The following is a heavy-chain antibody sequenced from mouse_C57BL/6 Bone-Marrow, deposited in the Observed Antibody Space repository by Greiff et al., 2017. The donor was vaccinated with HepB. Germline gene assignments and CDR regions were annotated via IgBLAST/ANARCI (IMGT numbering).Heavy chain of an antibody. CDR3: ARDYYGSSPTWYFDV. CDR2: ISSGSSTI. Sequence: EVQGVESGGGLVKPGGSLKLSCAASGFTFSDYGMHWVRQAPEKGLEWVAYISSGSSTIYYADTVKGRFTISRDNAKNTLFLQMTSLRSEDTAMYYCARDYYGSSPTWYFDVWGTGTTVTVSS. V-gene: IGHV5-17*01. D-gene: IGHD1-1*01. CDR1: GFTFSDYG. J-gene: IGHJ1*03.